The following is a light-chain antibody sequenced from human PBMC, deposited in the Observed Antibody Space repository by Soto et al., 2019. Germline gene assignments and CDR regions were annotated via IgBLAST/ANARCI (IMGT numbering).Light chain of an antibody. J-gene: IGKJ5*01. Sequence: IQMTQSPFTLASSIAYRVTITCLASESIRTWLAWYQHKPGKAPKLLIYAASTLQSGVPSRFSGSGSGTDFTLTISCLQSEDFATYYCQQYYSYPITFGQGTRLEIK. CDR2: AAS. CDR1: ESIRTW. CDR3: QQYYSYPIT. V-gene: IGKV1-8*01.